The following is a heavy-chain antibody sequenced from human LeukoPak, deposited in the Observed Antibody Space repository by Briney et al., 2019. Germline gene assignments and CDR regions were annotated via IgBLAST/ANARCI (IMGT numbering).Heavy chain of an antibody. J-gene: IGHJ4*02. CDR2: IWYDGSNK. CDR3: ASDFSGSYGTDY. CDR1: GFTFSSYV. D-gene: IGHD1-26*01. Sequence: GRSLRLSCAASGFTFSSYVRHWVRQAPGKGVEWVAVIWYDGSNKYYADSVKGRVTISRDNSKNTLYLQMNSLRAEDTAVYYCASDFSGSYGTDYWGQGTLVTVSS. V-gene: IGHV3-33*01.